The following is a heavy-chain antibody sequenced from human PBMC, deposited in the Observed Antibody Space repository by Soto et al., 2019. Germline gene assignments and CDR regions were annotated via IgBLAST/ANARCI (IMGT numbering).Heavy chain of an antibody. Sequence: QVQLVQSGAEFKKPGSSVKLSCRASGGTFSSYTLNWVRQAPGQGLQWMGKIVPLVDIANYEQKLQGRVTITADKSTNTVSMELNSLISEDTAVYYCARSRGFATRFASFDLWCPGTRVTVSS. J-gene: IGHJ4*02. CDR1: GGTFSSYT. V-gene: IGHV1-69*02. D-gene: IGHD3-16*01. CDR3: ARSRGFATRFASFDL. CDR2: IVPLVDIA.